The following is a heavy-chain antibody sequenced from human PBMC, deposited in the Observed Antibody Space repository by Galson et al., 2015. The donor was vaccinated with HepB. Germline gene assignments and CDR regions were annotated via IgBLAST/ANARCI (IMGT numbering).Heavy chain of an antibody. J-gene: IGHJ4*02. D-gene: IGHD4-17*01. CDR1: GFTVNSNY. V-gene: IGHV3-53*01. CDR2: IYSGGST. Sequence: SLRLSCAASGFTVNSNYMSWVRQAPGKGLEWVSVIYSGGSTYYADSVKGRFTISRDNSKNTLYLQMNSLRAEDTAVYYCARGRLRYYFDYWGQGTLVTVSS. CDR3: ARGRLRYYFDY.